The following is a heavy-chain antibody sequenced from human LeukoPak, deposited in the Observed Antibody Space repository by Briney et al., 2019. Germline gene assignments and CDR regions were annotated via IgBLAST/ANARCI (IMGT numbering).Heavy chain of an antibody. V-gene: IGHV4-28*01. CDR2: IYYSGST. D-gene: IGHD2-2*01. Sequence: SETLSLTCAVSGYSISSSNWWGWIRQPPGKGLEWIGYIYYSGSTYYNPSLKSRVTMSVDTSKNQFSLKLSSVTAVDTAVYYCARKGCSSTSCLTAHAFDIWGQGTMVTVFS. J-gene: IGHJ3*02. CDR3: ARKGCSSTSCLTAHAFDI. CDR1: GYSISSSNW.